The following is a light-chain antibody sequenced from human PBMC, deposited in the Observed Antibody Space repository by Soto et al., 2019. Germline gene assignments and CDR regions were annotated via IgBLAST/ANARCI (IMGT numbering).Light chain of an antibody. V-gene: IGKV4-1*01. CDR1: RNLLYSSNNKNY. J-gene: IGKJ1*01. CDR2: WAS. Sequence: DIVMTQSPDSLAVSLGERATINCKSSRNLLYSSNNKNYLTWYQQKPGQPPKLLIYWASTRESGVPARFSGSGSDTDFTLTIDNLQPEDVALYYCQQYYSHPPTFGQGTKVEIK. CDR3: QQYYSHPPT.